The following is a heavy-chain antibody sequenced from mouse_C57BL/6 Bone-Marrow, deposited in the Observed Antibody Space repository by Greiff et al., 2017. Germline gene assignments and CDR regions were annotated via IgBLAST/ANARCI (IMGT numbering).Heavy chain of an antibody. CDR2: ISSGGSYT. Sequence: EVKLVESGGDLVKPGGSLKLSCAASGFTFSSYGMSWVRQTPDKRLEWVATISSGGSYTYYPDSVKGRFTISRDNAKNTLYLQMSSLKSEGTAMYYCARLPYYYGSSYGWFAYWGQGTLVTVSA. CDR1: GFTFSSYG. J-gene: IGHJ3*01. D-gene: IGHD1-1*01. CDR3: ARLPYYYGSSYGWFAY. V-gene: IGHV5-6*01.